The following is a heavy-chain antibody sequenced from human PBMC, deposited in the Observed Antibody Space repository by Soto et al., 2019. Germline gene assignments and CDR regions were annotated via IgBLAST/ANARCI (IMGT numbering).Heavy chain of an antibody. CDR3: AGTAPTTYYYDSSGP. J-gene: IGHJ5*02. CDR1: GGSISSGDYY. CDR2: IYYSGST. D-gene: IGHD3-22*01. V-gene: IGHV4-30-4*01. Sequence: PSETLSLTCTVSGGSISSGDYYWSWIRQPPGKGLEWIGYIYYSGSTYYNPSLKSRVTISVDTSKNQFSLKLSSVTAADTAVYYCAGTAPTTYYYDSSGPWGQGTLVTVSS.